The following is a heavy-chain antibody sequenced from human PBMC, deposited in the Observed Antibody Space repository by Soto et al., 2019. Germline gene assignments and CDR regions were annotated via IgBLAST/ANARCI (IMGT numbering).Heavy chain of an antibody. CDR3: AGARGGCGGDCYRGEADY. D-gene: IGHD2-21*02. CDR2: IYYSGST. Sequence: QVQLQESGPGLVKPSQTLSLTCTVSGGSISSGDYYWSWIRQPAGKGLEWIGYIYYSGSTYYNPSFKSRVTISVDTSKNQFSLKLCSVTAADTAVYYCAGARGGCGGDCYRGEADYWGQGTLVTVSS. CDR1: GGSISSGDYY. V-gene: IGHV4-30-4*01. J-gene: IGHJ4*02.